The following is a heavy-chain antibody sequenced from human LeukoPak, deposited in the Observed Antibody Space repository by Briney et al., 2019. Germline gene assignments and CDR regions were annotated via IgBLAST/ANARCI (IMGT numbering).Heavy chain of an antibody. CDR2: IYSGGST. D-gene: IGHD5-24*01. V-gene: IGHV3-53*01. CDR1: GFTVSSNY. Sequence: AGGSLRLSCAASGFTVSSNYMSWVRQAPGKGLEWVSVIYSGGSTYYADSVKGRFTISRDNSKNTLYLQMNSLRAEDTAVYYCARDGGPGRWLARSDYWGQGTLVTVSS. CDR3: ARDGGPGRWLARSDY. J-gene: IGHJ4*02.